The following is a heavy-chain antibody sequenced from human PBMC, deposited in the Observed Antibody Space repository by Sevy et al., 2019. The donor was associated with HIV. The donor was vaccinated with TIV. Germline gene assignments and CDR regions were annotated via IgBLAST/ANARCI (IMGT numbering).Heavy chain of an antibody. J-gene: IGHJ4*02. CDR2: FDPEDGET. CDR3: ATTKDYYDSSGYPFDY. D-gene: IGHD3-22*01. CDR1: GYTLTGFS. V-gene: IGHV1-24*01. Sequence: ASVKFSCKVTGYTLTGFSMHWVRQTPGKGLEWMGTFDPEDGETIYAQKFQGRVIMTEDTSADTAHMDLSSLTSEDTAVYYCATTKDYYDSSGYPFDYWGQGTLVTVSS.